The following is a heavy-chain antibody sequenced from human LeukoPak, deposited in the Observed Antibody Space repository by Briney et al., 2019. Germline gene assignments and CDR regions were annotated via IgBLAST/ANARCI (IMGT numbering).Heavy chain of an antibody. CDR3: ASRGHYYGSGSYVDY. D-gene: IGHD3-10*01. J-gene: IGHJ4*02. CDR2: INHSGST. CDR1: GGSFSGYY. V-gene: IGHV4-34*01. Sequence: PSETLSLICAVYGGSFSGYYWSWIRQPPGKELEWIGEINHSGSTNYNPSLKSRVTISVDTSKNQFSLKLSSVTAADTAVYYCASRGHYYGSGSYVDYWGQGTLVTVSS.